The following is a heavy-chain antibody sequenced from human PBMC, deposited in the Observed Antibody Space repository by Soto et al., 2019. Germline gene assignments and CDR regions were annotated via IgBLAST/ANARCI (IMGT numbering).Heavy chain of an antibody. J-gene: IGHJ4*02. CDR3: AREFPMNQRRDSYTDY. CDR2: TYYRSKWYN. V-gene: IGHV6-1*01. D-gene: IGHD5-18*01. Sequence: TLSLTCAVSGEGGSGNNAAWYWVRQSPSKGLEWLGRTYYRSKWYNDYSVSVKSRITVTPDTSKNQFSLHLKSVTPEDTAVYYCAREFPMNQRRDSYTDYSGQGXLVTL. CDR1: GEGGSGNNAA.